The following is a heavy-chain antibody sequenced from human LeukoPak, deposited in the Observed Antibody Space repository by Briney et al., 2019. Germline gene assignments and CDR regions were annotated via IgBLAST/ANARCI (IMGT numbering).Heavy chain of an antibody. J-gene: IGHJ4*02. CDR3: ARGLDFVGYSSGSLVDY. CDR2: IYSGGST. D-gene: IGHD3-10*01. V-gene: IGHV3-66*02. Sequence: GGFLRLSCAASGFTVSSNYMSWVRQAPGKGLEWVSVIYSGGSTYYADSVKGRFTISRDNSKNTLYLQMNSLRAEDTAVYYCARGLDFVGYSSGSLVDYWGQGTLVTVSS. CDR1: GFTVSSNY.